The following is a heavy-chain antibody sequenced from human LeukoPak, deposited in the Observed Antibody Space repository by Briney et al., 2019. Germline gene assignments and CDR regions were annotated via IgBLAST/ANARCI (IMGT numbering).Heavy chain of an antibody. V-gene: IGHV4-34*01. CDR1: GGSFSGYY. CDR2: INHSGST. D-gene: IGHD6-19*01. Sequence: SETLSLTCAVYGGSFSGYYWSWIRQPPGQGLEWIGEINHSGSTNYNPSLKSRVTISVDTSKNQFSLKLSSVTAADTAVYYCANSRAVAGLRRPGDAFDIWGQGTMVTVSS. CDR3: ANSRAVAGLRRPGDAFDI. J-gene: IGHJ3*02.